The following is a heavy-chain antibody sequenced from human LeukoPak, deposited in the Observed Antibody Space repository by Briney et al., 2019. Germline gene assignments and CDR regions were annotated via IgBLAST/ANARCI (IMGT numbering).Heavy chain of an antibody. Sequence: ASVKVSCKASGYTFTSYDINWVRQATGQGLEWMGWMNPNSGNTGYAQKFQGRVTMTRNTSISTAYMELSSLRSEGTAVYYCARLFDYVWGSYRPWGQGTLVTVSS. CDR3: ARLFDYVWGSYRP. J-gene: IGHJ5*02. CDR1: GYTFTSYD. V-gene: IGHV1-8*01. D-gene: IGHD3-16*02. CDR2: MNPNSGNT.